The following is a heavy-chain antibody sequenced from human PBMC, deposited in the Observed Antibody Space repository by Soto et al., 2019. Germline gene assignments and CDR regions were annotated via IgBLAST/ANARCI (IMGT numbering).Heavy chain of an antibody. Sequence: ASVKVSCKASGYSFTDYHIHWVRQAPGQGXEWLGRINPKSGGTSTAQKFQGWVTMTTDTSISTASMELTRLTSDDTAIYYCARGDSTDCSNGVCSFFYNHGMDVWGQGTTVTVSS. CDR1: GYSFTDYH. J-gene: IGHJ6*02. V-gene: IGHV1-2*04. CDR3: ARGDSTDCSNGVCSFFYNHGMDV. CDR2: INPKSGGT. D-gene: IGHD2-8*01.